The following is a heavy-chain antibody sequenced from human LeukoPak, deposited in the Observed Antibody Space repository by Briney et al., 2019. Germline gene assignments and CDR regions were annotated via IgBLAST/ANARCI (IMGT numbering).Heavy chain of an antibody. CDR2: IYYSGST. D-gene: IGHD3-22*01. CDR3: ARGDYYDSSGYYYPGDAFDI. V-gene: IGHV4-59*01. Sequence: SETLSLTCTVSGGSISSYYWSWIRQPPGKGLEWIGYIYYSGSTNYNPSLKSRVTISVDTSKNQFSLKLSSVTAADTAVYYCARGDYYDSSGYYYPGDAFDIWGQGTMVTVSS. J-gene: IGHJ3*02. CDR1: GGSISSYY.